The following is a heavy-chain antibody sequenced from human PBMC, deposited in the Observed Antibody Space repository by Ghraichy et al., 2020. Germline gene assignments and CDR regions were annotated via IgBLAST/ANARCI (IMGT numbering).Heavy chain of an antibody. V-gene: IGHV3-30*01. CDR3: ARGYTSLIVITPVDY. CDR1: GFTFSSYA. Sequence: GESLRLSCAASGFTFSSYAMHWVRQAPGKGLEWVAVISYDGNSQYYADSVKGRFTISRDNSKNTLSLQLNSLRAEDTAVYYCARGYTSLIVITPVDYWGQGTLVTVSS. J-gene: IGHJ4*02. CDR2: ISYDGNSQ. D-gene: IGHD2/OR15-2a*01.